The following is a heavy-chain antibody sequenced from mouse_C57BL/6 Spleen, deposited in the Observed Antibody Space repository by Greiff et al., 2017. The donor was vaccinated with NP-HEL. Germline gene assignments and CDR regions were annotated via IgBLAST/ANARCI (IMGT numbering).Heavy chain of an antibody. J-gene: IGHJ4*01. CDR2: INPNNGGT. D-gene: IGHD1-1*01. V-gene: IGHV1-22*01. CDR3: ARGDYGKYYYAMDY. Sequence: EVKLLESGPELVKPGASVKMSCKASGYTFTDYNMHWVKQSHGKSLEWIGYINPNNGGTSYNQKFKGKATLTVNKSSSTAYMELRSLTSEDSAVYYCARGDYGKYYYAMDYWGQGTSVTVSS. CDR1: GYTFTDYN.